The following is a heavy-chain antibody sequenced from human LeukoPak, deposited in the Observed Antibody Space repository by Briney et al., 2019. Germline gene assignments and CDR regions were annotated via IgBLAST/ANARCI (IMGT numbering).Heavy chain of an antibody. Sequence: ASVKVSCKASGYTLTGYYMHWVRQAPGQGLEWMGWINPNSGGTNYAQKFQGRVTMTRDTSISTAYMELSRLRSDDTAVYYCARGREFWSGYYTGYFDYWGQGTLVTVSS. J-gene: IGHJ4*02. CDR1: GYTLTGYY. V-gene: IGHV1-2*02. CDR2: INPNSGGT. D-gene: IGHD3-3*01. CDR3: ARGREFWSGYYTGYFDY.